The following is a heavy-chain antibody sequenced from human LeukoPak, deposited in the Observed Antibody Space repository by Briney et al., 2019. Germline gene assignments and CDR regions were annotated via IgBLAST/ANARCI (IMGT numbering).Heavy chain of an antibody. CDR2: ISGSGGST. D-gene: IGHD6-19*01. CDR1: GFTFSSYS. J-gene: IGHJ4*02. Sequence: PGGSLRLSCAASGFTFSSYSMSWVRQAPGKGLEWVSAISGSGGSTYYADSVQGRFTITRDNSNNTPYLQMNSLRAEDTAVYYCLDSSGFDYWGQGTLVTVPS. V-gene: IGHV3-23*01. CDR3: LDSSGFDY.